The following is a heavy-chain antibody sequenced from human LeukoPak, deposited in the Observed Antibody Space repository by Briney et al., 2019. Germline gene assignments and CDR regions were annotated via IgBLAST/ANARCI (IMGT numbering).Heavy chain of an antibody. CDR3: ARSIQYSNSIDY. CDR1: GFTFTGYY. J-gene: IGHJ4*02. V-gene: IGHV1-2*02. D-gene: IGHD2/OR15-2a*01. CDR2: INPNSGGT. Sequence: ASVKVSCKASGFTFTGYYMHWVRQAPGQGLEWMGWINPNSGGTIYAQNFQGRVTMTRDTSISTAYMELSRLRSDDTAVYYRARSIQYSNSIDYWGQGTLVTVSS.